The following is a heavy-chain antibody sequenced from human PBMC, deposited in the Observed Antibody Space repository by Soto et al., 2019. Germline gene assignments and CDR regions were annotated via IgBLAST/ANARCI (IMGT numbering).Heavy chain of an antibody. V-gene: IGHV4-4*02. CDR2: IYHSGST. CDR3: ARWGTGHMDV. Sequence: QVYLQESGPGLVKPSGTLSLTCTVSGASVSSDTWWSWVRQPPGKGLEWIGEIYHSGSTNYNPSLKSRVTMSVDKSKNQFSLNLNSVTAADTAVYYCARWGTGHMDVWGNGTTVIVSS. CDR1: GASVSSDTW. J-gene: IGHJ6*03. D-gene: IGHD3-16*01.